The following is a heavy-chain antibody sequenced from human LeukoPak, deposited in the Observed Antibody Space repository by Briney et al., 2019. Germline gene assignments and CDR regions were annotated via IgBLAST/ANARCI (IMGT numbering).Heavy chain of an antibody. CDR1: GFTFSSYA. CDR3: AKPTYYYDSSGSRNYYFDY. D-gene: IGHD3-22*01. CDR2: ISGSGSST. J-gene: IGHJ4*02. V-gene: IGHV3-23*01. Sequence: PGGSLRLSCAASGFTFSSYAMSWVRQAPGKGLEWVSAISGSGSSTYYADSVKGRFTISRDNSKNTLYLQMNSLRAEDTAVYYCAKPTYYYDSSGSRNYYFDYWGQGTLVTVSS.